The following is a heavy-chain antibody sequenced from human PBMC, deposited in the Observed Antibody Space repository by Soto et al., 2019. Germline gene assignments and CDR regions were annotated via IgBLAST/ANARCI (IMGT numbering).Heavy chain of an antibody. CDR1: GYTFTSYS. V-gene: IGHV1-3*01. D-gene: IGHD2-2*01. CDR2: INAGNGNT. Sequence: ASVKVSCKASGYTFTSYSIHWVRQAPGQSLEWMGWINAGNGNTKYLQNFQGRVTITRDTSASTVYMELSSPRSEDTAVYYCARVGGCSRNSCHATYQVYWGQGTLVTVSS. CDR3: ARVGGCSRNSCHATYQVY. J-gene: IGHJ4*02.